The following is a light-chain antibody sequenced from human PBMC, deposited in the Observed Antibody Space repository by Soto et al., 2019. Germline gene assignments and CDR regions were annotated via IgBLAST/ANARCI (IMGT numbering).Light chain of an antibody. CDR2: DVS. CDR1: SSDVGDYNY. Sequence: QSALTQPASVSGSPGQSITISCTGTSSDVGDYNYVSWYQQHPGKAPKLMIYDVSNRPSGVSNRFSGSKSGSTASLTISGLQAEDGADYYCSSYSTGTTRVFGTGTKLTVL. V-gene: IGLV2-14*01. CDR3: SSYSTGTTRV. J-gene: IGLJ1*01.